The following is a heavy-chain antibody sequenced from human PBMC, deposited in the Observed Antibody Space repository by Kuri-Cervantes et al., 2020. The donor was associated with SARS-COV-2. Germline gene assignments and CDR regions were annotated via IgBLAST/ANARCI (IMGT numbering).Heavy chain of an antibody. CDR1: GFTFSNYW. D-gene: IGHD6-19*01. Sequence: GESLKISCTASGFTFSNYWMTWVRQAPGKGLEWVATIKQHGSEKFYVDSVEGRFTISRDNSKNTLYLQMNSLRAEDTAVYYCAREDSSGWKRGFDYWGQGTLLTVSS. J-gene: IGHJ4*02. V-gene: IGHV3-7*01. CDR3: AREDSSGWKRGFDY. CDR2: IKQHGSEK.